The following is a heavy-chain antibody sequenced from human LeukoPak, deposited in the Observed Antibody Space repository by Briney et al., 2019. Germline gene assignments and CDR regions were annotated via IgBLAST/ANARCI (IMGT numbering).Heavy chain of an antibody. V-gene: IGHV4-38-2*02. CDR3: ARGRYYDFWSGYARAYNWFDP. J-gene: IGHJ5*02. CDR1: GYSISSGYY. D-gene: IGHD3-3*01. CDR2: IYHSGST. Sequence: SETLSLTCTVSGYSISSGYYWGWIRQPPGKGLEWIGSIYHSGSTYYNPSLKSRVTISVDTSKNQFSLKLSSVTAADTAVYYCARGRYYDFWSGYARAYNWFDPWGQGTLVTVSS.